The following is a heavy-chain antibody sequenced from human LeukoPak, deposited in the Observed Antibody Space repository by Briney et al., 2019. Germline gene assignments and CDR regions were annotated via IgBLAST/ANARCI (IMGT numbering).Heavy chain of an antibody. V-gene: IGHV3-23*01. CDR3: AKAPRGVLNY. CDR1: GFTFSNAW. D-gene: IGHD2-8*01. J-gene: IGHJ4*02. CDR2: ISGSGGST. Sequence: PGGSLRLSCAASGFTFSNAWMSWVRQAPGKGLEWVSAISGSGGSTYYADSVKGRFTISRDNSKNTLYLQMNSLRAEDTAVYYCAKAPRGVLNYWGQATLVTLSS.